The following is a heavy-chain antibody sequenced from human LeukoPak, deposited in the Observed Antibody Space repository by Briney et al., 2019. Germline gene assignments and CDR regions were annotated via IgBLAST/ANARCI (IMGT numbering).Heavy chain of an antibody. D-gene: IGHD6-19*01. CDR2: ISHDGII. CDR1: GFTFSSYV. CDR3: ARDSRGENSSGWSANFDY. V-gene: IGHV3-74*01. Sequence: GGSLRLSCETAGFTFSSYVMHWVRRTPGKGLVWVSRISHDGIISYADSVKGRFIISRDNSKNTLYLQMNSLRAEDTAVYYCARDSRGENSSGWSANFDYWGQGTLVTVSS. J-gene: IGHJ4*02.